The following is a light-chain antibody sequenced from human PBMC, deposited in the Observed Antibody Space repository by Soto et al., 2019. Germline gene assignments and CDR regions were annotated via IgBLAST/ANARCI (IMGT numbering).Light chain of an antibody. V-gene: IGLV1-47*01. Sequence: QSVLTQPPSATGTPGQRITISCSGSSSNIRGSDVYWYQQLPGTAPKLLIRKNNQRPSGVPDRFSGSKSGTSASLAISGLRSEDEADYYCAAWDGSLSGYVVGAGTKVTVL. CDR2: KNN. J-gene: IGLJ1*01. CDR1: SSNIRGSD. CDR3: AAWDGSLSGYV.